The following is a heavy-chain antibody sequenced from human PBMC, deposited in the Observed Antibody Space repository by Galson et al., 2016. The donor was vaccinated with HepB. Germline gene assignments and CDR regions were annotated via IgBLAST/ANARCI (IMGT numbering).Heavy chain of an antibody. D-gene: IGHD4-23*01. Sequence: QSGAEVKKHGESLRISCKASGYTFTGYFIHWVRQAPGQGLEWMGWINANSGGTNYAQKFQGRVTMTRDTSISTAYMELSRLRSDHTAVSYCARPPYGRNDYWGQGTLVTVSS. CDR3: ARPPYGRNDY. J-gene: IGHJ4*02. CDR1: GYTFTGYF. CDR2: INANSGGT. V-gene: IGHV1-2*02.